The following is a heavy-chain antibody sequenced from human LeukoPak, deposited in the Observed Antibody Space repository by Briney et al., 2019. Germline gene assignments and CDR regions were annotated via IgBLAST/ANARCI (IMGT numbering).Heavy chain of an antibody. V-gene: IGHV4-34*01. CDR1: GGSFSGYY. Sequence: PSETLSLTCAVYGGSFSGYYWSWIRQPPGKGLEWIGEINHSGSTNYNPSLKSRVTISVDTSKNQFSLKLSSVTAAGTAVYYCARARGPYYYDSSGYYSIWGQGTLVTVSS. CDR3: ARARGPYYYDSSGYYSI. J-gene: IGHJ4*02. D-gene: IGHD3-22*01. CDR2: INHSGST.